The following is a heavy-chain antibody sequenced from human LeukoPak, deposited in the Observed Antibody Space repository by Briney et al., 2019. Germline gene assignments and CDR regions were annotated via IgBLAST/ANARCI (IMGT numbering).Heavy chain of an antibody. CDR3: ARHGYSSASLAWFDP. Sequence: SETLSLTCVVSGGSISGNAWWSWVRQPPGKVLEWIGEIYRNGITNYAPPLRSGITIAVDNSTKQFSLKVRAVTAAAAALYCCARHGYSSASLAWFDPWGEGTQLTVSS. CDR1: GGSISGNAW. J-gene: IGHJ5*02. V-gene: IGHV4-4*01. D-gene: IGHD6-19*01. CDR2: IYRNGIT.